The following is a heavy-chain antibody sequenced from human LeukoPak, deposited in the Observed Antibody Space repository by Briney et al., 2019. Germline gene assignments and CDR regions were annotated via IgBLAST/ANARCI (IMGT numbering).Heavy chain of an antibody. D-gene: IGHD3-3*02. CDR2: ISGSGSST. CDR3: AKPHYGSGYNS. V-gene: IGHV3-23*01. J-gene: IGHJ4*02. Sequence: PGGSLRLSCAASGFTFSTYVMSWVRQAPGKGLEWVSAISGSGSSTYYADSVKGRFTISSDNSRNTLYLQMNSLRAEDTAVYHCAKPHYGSGYNSWGQGTLVTVSS. CDR1: GFTFSTYV.